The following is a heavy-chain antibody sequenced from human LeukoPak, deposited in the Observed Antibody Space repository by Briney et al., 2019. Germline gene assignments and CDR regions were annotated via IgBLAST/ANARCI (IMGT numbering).Heavy chain of an antibody. CDR3: ARVPDIVVVPSDAFDI. CDR2: IKQDGSEK. V-gene: IGHV3-7*01. D-gene: IGHD2-2*01. CDR1: GFTFSSYW. Sequence: PGGSLRLSCAASGFTFSSYWMSWVRQAPGKGLEWVANIKQDGSEKYYVDSVKGRFTISRDNAKNSLYLQMNSLRAEDTAVYYCARVPDIVVVPSDAFDIWGQGTMVTVSS. J-gene: IGHJ3*02.